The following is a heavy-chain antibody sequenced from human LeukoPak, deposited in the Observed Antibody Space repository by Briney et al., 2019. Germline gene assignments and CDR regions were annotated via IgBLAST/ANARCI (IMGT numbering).Heavy chain of an antibody. CDR1: GGSISSYY. Sequence: SETLSLTCTVSGGSISSYYWSWIRQPPGKGLEWIGYIYYSGSTNYNPSLKSRVTISVDTSKNQFSLKLSSVTAADTAVYYCARLKWGMEAFDIWGQGTMVTVSS. V-gene: IGHV4-59*08. J-gene: IGHJ3*02. CDR3: ARLKWGMEAFDI. D-gene: IGHD3-16*01. CDR2: IYYSGST.